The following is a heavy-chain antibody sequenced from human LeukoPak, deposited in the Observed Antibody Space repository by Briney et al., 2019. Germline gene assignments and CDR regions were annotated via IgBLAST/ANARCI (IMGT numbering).Heavy chain of an antibody. CDR2: ICYSGST. CDR1: GVSISSGAYY. Sequence: SQTLSLTCTVSGVSISSGAYYWSWIRQHPGKGLEYIGDICYSGSTYYNPSLKSRVTISLDTSKNQFSLRLSSVTAADTAVFYCARALKGLGYLFDYWGQGSLVTVSS. CDR3: ARALKGLGYLFDY. V-gene: IGHV4-31*03. J-gene: IGHJ4*02. D-gene: IGHD5-12*01.